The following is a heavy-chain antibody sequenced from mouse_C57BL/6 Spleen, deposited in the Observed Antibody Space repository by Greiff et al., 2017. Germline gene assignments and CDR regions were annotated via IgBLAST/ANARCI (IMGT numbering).Heavy chain of an antibody. V-gene: IGHV1-5*01. Sequence: EVQLQQSGTVLARPGASVKMSCKTSGYTFTSYWMHWVKQRPGQGLEWIGAIYPGNSDTSYNQKFKGKAKLTAVTSASTAYMELSSLTNEDSAVYYCTGITTVVARDFDYWGQGTTLTVSS. D-gene: IGHD1-1*01. CDR3: TGITTVVARDFDY. CDR2: IYPGNSDT. J-gene: IGHJ2*01. CDR1: GYTFTSYW.